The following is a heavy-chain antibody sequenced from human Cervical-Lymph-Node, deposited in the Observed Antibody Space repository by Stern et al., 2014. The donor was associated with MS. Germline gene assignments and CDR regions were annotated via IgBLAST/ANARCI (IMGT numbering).Heavy chain of an antibody. J-gene: IGHJ6*02. Sequence: QVQLVESGPGLVKPSETLSLTCTISGDSISSYYWNWIRQSPGKGLEWIGYIYYSESTNDNPSLKSRFTISVDMSKNQFSLQLTSVTAADTAVYFCARWDRVMVRPNFYYYGMDVWGQGTTVIVSS. CDR3: ARWDRVMVRPNFYYYGMDV. CDR2: IYYSEST. D-gene: IGHD5-18*01. CDR1: GDSISSYY. V-gene: IGHV4-59*01.